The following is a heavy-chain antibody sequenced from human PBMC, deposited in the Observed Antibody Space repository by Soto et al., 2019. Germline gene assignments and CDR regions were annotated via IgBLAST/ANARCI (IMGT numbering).Heavy chain of an antibody. D-gene: IGHD3-10*01. CDR3: ARNYGSGSYYFLSWFDP. J-gene: IGHJ5*02. Sequence: ASVKVSCKASGYTFTSYAMHWVRQAPGQRLEWMGWINAGNGNTKYSQKFQGRVTITRDTSASTAYMELSSLRSEDTAVYYCARNYGSGSYYFLSWFDPWGQGTLVTVS. V-gene: IGHV1-3*01. CDR2: INAGNGNT. CDR1: GYTFTSYA.